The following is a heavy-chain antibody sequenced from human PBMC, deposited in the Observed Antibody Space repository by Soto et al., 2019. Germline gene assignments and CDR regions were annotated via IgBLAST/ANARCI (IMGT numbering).Heavy chain of an antibody. D-gene: IGHD3-10*01. CDR3: ARVWYYGSGSYYTLDY. J-gene: IGHJ4*02. V-gene: IGHV3-21*01. CDR1: GFTFNSYS. Sequence: GGSLRLSCAVSGFTFNSYSMNWVRQAPGKGLEWVSSISSFSNYMYYTDSVKGRFTISRDNAKNSLYLQMNSLRAEDTAVYYCARVWYYGSGSYYTLDYWGQGTLVTVSS. CDR2: ISSFSNYM.